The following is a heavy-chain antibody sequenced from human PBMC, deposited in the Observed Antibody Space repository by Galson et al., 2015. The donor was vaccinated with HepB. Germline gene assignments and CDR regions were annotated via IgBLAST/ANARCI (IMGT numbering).Heavy chain of an antibody. CDR3: AKVGQQLVRGLYYYYGMDV. V-gene: IGHV3-23*01. CDR2: ISSSGANT. D-gene: IGHD6-13*01. Sequence: SLRLSCAASGFTFSSYAMSWVRQAPGKGLEWVSAISSSGANTYYADSVKGRFAISRDNSKHTLYLQMNSLRAEDTDVYYFAKVGQQLVRGLYYYYGMDVWGQGTTVTVSS. CDR1: GFTFSSYA. J-gene: IGHJ6*02.